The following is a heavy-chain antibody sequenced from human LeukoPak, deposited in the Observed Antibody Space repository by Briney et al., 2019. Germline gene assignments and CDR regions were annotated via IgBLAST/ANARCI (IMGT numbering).Heavy chain of an antibody. Sequence: GGSLRLSCAASGFTFSSYSMNWVRQAPGKGLEWVSSISSSSSYIYYADSVKGRFTISRDNAKNSLYLQMNSLRAEDTAVYYCARDLYHEYSGYERADLDYWGQGTLVTVSS. D-gene: IGHD5-12*01. CDR3: ARDLYHEYSGYERADLDY. J-gene: IGHJ4*02. CDR2: ISSSSSYI. CDR1: GFTFSSYS. V-gene: IGHV3-21*01.